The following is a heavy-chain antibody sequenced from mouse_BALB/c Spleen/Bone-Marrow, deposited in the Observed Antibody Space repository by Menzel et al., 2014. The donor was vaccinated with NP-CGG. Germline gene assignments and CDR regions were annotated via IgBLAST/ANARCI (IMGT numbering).Heavy chain of an antibody. Sequence: EVQRVESGAELVKPGASVKLSCTASGFNIKDTYMYWVKQRPEQGLEWIGRIDPANGNTEYDPKFQDKATITADTSSNTAYLQLSSLTSEDTAVYYCARYYYGSSLFAYWGQGTLVTVSA. J-gene: IGHJ3*01. CDR2: IDPANGNT. CDR3: ARYYYGSSLFAY. CDR1: GFNIKDTY. D-gene: IGHD1-1*01. V-gene: IGHV14-3*02.